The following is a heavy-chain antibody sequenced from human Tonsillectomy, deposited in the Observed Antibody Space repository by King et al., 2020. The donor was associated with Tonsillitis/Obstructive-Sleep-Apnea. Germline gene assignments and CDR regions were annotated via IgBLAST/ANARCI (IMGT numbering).Heavy chain of an antibody. CDR2: ISSRGGFT. D-gene: IGHD4-17*01. V-gene: IGHV3-11*05. CDR1: GFSFSDYY. Sequence: VQLVESGGDLVKPGGSLRLSCAASGFSFSDYYMSWIRQAPGKGLEWVSYISSRGGFTNYADSVKGRFTISRDNARKSLYLQLNSLRAEDTAVYYCARHSTVTTWGFYYYMDVWGKGTTVAVPS. J-gene: IGHJ6*03. CDR3: ARHSTVTTWGFYYYMDV.